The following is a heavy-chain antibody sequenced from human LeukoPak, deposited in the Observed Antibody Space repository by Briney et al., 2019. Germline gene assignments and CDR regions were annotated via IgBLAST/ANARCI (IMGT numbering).Heavy chain of an antibody. Sequence: GGSLRLSCAASGFTFSNYAMHWVRQAPGKGLEWVAVISYDGSNKFYADSVKGRFTISGDNSKNTLHLQMNSLRAEDTAVYYCARSLATSYYYMDVWGKGTTVTVSS. CDR3: ARSLATSYYYMDV. CDR2: ISYDGSNK. CDR1: GFTFSNYA. J-gene: IGHJ6*03. V-gene: IGHV3-30*04. D-gene: IGHD5-12*01.